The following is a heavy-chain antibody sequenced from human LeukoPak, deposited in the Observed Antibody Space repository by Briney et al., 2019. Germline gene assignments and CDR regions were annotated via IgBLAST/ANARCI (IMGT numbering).Heavy chain of an antibody. V-gene: IGHV4-4*09. J-gene: IGHJ6*03. CDR2: IYTSGST. CDR3: ARIAAAGTWVMPWDYYVDV. D-gene: IGHD6-13*01. CDR1: GGSISSYY. Sequence: SETLSLTCTVSGGSISSYYWSWIRQPPGKGLEWIGYIYTSGSTNYNPSLKSRVTISVDTSKNQFSLKLSSVTAADTAVYYCARIAAAGTWVMPWDYYVDVWGKGTTVTVSS.